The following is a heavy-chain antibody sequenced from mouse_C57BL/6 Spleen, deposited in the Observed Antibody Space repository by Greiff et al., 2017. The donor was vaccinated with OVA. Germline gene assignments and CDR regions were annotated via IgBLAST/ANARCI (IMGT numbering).Heavy chain of an antibody. CDR1: GFNIKNTY. Sequence: VQLQQSVAELVRPGASVKLSCTASGFNIKNTYMHWVKQRPEQGLEWIGRIDPANGHTKSAPKFPGKATITADTSSNTAYLQRSSLTSEDTAIYYGAGYGNYEYFDVWGTGTTVTVSS. J-gene: IGHJ1*03. CDR3: AGYGNYEYFDV. CDR2: IDPANGHT. D-gene: IGHD2-1*01. V-gene: IGHV14-3*01.